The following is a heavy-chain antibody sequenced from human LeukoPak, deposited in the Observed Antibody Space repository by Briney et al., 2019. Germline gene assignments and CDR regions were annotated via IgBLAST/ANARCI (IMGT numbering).Heavy chain of an antibody. Sequence: GGSLRLSCAASGFTFSDYSMNWVRQAPGKGLEWVSYISSSSSTIYYADSVKGRFTISRDNAKNSLYLRMNSLRAEDTAVYFCTRGGSYSLAIGYWGQGTLVTVSS. J-gene: IGHJ4*02. CDR2: ISSSSSTI. CDR3: TRGGSYSLAIGY. V-gene: IGHV3-48*01. CDR1: GFTFSDYS. D-gene: IGHD1-26*01.